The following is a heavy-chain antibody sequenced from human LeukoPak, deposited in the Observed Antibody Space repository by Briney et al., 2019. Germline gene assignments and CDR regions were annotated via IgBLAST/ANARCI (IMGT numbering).Heavy chain of an antibody. CDR2: FDPEDGET. V-gene: IGHV1-24*01. D-gene: IGHD3-22*01. J-gene: IGHJ6*03. CDR1: GYTLTELS. Sequence: VASVKVSCKVSGYTLTELSMHWVRQAPGKGLEWMGGFDPEDGETIYAQKFQGRVTMTEDTSTDTAYMELSSLRSEDTAVYYCASQTYYYDSSGLHYYMDVWGKGTTVTVSS. CDR3: ASQTYYYDSSGLHYYMDV.